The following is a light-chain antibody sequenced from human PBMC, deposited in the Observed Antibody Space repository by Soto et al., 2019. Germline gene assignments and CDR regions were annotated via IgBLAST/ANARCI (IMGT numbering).Light chain of an antibody. CDR1: QNIHSN. Sequence: EVVMTQSPATLSVSPGDGATLSCRASQNIHSNLAWYQQKPGHAPRLLIYDTSTRATDIPFRFSGGGSGTEFTLTISSLQSEDFAVYYCQQYNNWPLTFGGGTKVEIK. V-gene: IGKV3-15*01. CDR2: DTS. J-gene: IGKJ4*01. CDR3: QQYNNWPLT.